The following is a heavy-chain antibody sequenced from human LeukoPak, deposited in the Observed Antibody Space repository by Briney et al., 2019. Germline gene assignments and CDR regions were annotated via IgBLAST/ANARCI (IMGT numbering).Heavy chain of an antibody. V-gene: IGHV1-18*01. CDR1: GYTFTSYG. D-gene: IGHD3-10*01. Sequence: GASVKVSCKASGYTFTSYGISWVRQAPGQGLEWMGWISAYNGNTNYAQKLQGRVTMTTDTSTSTAYMELRSLRSDDTAVYYCARDDPTPLWFGEPRNWFDPWGQGTLVTVSS. J-gene: IGHJ5*02. CDR2: ISAYNGNT. CDR3: ARDDPTPLWFGEPRNWFDP.